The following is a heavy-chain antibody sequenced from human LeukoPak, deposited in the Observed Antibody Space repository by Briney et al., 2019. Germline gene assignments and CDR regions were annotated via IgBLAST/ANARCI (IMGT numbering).Heavy chain of an antibody. D-gene: IGHD2-21*02. Sequence: GGSLRLSCAASGFTFSNAWMSWVRQAPGKEREGGGRIKTKTDGGTTDYAAPVKGRFTISRDDSRNTLYLQMNRLKTEDTAVYYCTTDTRGDYGLYYFDYWGQGTLVTVSS. CDR3: TTDTRGDYGLYYFDY. V-gene: IGHV3-15*01. CDR1: GFTFSNAW. J-gene: IGHJ4*02. CDR2: IKTKTDGGTT.